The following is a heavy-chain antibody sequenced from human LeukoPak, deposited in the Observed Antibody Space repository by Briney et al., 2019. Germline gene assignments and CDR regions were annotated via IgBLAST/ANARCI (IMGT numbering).Heavy chain of an antibody. V-gene: IGHV3-30*02. CDR3: AKDTGFMGYLNAFDI. CDR2: IRYDGSNK. J-gene: IGHJ3*02. CDR1: GFTFSSYG. Sequence: GGSLRLSCAASGFTFSSYGMHWVRQAPGKGLEWVAFIRYDGSNKYYADSVKGRFTISRDNSKNTLYLQMNSLRAEDTAVYYCAKDTGFMGYLNAFDIWGQGTMVTVSS. D-gene: IGHD1-14*01.